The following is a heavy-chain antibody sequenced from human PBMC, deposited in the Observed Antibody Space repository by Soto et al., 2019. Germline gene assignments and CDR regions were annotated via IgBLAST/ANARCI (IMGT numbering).Heavy chain of an antibody. Sequence: GASVKVSCKASGGTFSSYAISWVRQAPGQGLEWMGGIIPIFGTANYAQKFQGRVTITADESTSTAYMELSSLRSEDTAVYYCARAGRDCISTSCLRSGFDPWGQGTLVTVSS. J-gene: IGHJ5*02. CDR3: ARAGRDCISTSCLRSGFDP. CDR1: GGTFSSYA. CDR2: IIPIFGTA. V-gene: IGHV1-69*13. D-gene: IGHD2-2*01.